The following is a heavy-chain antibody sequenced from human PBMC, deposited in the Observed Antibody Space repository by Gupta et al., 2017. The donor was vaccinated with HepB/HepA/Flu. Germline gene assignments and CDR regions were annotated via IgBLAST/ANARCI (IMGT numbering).Heavy chain of an antibody. Sequence: EVQLVESGGGLVQPGGSLRLSCAASGFTFSRICLPWVRPAPGTGLGWVANINYDGSKMYYADSVRGLFTISRDNAKNSLFLQMNSLRDEDTAVYYCARDTNYDSLSWFDPWGQGTLVTVSS. D-gene: IGHD3-9*01. V-gene: IGHV3-7*01. J-gene: IGHJ5*02. CDR2: INYDGSKM. CDR1: GFTFSRIC. CDR3: ARDTNYDSLSWFDP.